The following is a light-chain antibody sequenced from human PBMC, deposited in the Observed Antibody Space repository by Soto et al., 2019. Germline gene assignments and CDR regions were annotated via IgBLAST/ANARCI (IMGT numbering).Light chain of an antibody. Sequence: EIVMTQSPATLSVSLGERATLSCRASQSVSSKLAWFQKKPGQAPRLLIHGASTRATGIPARFSGSGSGTEFTLTISSLQSGDFAVYYCQQYNDWPYTFGQGTKLEIK. CDR3: QQYNDWPYT. CDR1: QSVSSK. J-gene: IGKJ2*01. CDR2: GAS. V-gene: IGKV3-15*01.